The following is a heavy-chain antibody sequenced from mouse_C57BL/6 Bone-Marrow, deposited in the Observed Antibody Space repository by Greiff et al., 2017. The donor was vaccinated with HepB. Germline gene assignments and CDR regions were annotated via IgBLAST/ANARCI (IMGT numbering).Heavy chain of an antibody. CDR3: ARSLLLRPYYFDY. V-gene: IGHV1-64*01. J-gene: IGHJ2*01. D-gene: IGHD1-1*01. Sequence: VQLQQPGAELVKPGASVKLSCKASGYTFTSYWMHWVKQRPGQGLEWIGMIHPNSGSTNYNEKFKSKATLTVDKSSSTAYMQLSSLTSEDSAVYYCARSLLLRPYYFDYWGQGTTLTVSS. CDR1: GYTFTSYW. CDR2: IHPNSGST.